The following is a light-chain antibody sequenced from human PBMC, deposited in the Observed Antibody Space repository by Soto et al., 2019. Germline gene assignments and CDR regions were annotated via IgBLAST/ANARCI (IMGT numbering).Light chain of an antibody. Sequence: QSALTQPASVSGSPGQSITISCTGTSSDVGGYNYVSWYQQLPGKAPKLMIYEVTNRPSGVSNRFSGSKSDNTASLTISGLQAEDEGDYYCSSYTSSSTHVLFGGGTKLTVL. V-gene: IGLV2-14*01. CDR3: SSYTSSSTHVL. J-gene: IGLJ2*01. CDR1: SSDVGGYNY. CDR2: EVT.